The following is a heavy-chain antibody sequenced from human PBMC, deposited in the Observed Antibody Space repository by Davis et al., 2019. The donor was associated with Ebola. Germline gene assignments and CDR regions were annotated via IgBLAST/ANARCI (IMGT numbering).Heavy chain of an antibody. V-gene: IGHV3-7*01. CDR3: ARDLDYHEGGGDFDAFDM. J-gene: IGHJ3*02. CDR1: GFTFSSYW. CDR2: IKSDGSEK. Sequence: GESLKISCAASGFTFSSYWMTWVRQAPGRGLEWVANIKSDGSEKSYVDSVKGRFTISRDNAKNSLYLQMNSLRVEDTAVNYCARDLDYHEGGGDFDAFDMWGQGTMVTVSS. D-gene: IGHD2-21*02.